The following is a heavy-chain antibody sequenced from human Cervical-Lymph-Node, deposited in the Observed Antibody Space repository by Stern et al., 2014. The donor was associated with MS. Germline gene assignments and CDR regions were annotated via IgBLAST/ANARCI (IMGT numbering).Heavy chain of an antibody. Sequence: VQLLESGAEVKKPGASVKVSCKVSGYTLREISKHWVRQAPGKGLEGMGGFDPEHGETRYAQKFQGRVTMAEDRSTDTAYMELSSLRSEDTAVYYCATHRGRVTYYYGMDVWGQGTTVTVSS. J-gene: IGHJ6*02. CDR3: ATHRGRVTYYYGMDV. CDR1: GYTLREIS. CDR2: FDPEHGET. D-gene: IGHD2-21*02. V-gene: IGHV1-24*01.